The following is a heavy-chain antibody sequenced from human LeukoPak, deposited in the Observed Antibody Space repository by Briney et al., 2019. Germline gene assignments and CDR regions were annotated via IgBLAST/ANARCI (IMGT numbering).Heavy chain of an antibody. CDR3: ARMVRGVMPIGGSWFDP. CDR1: GYTFTSYD. D-gene: IGHD3-10*01. V-gene: IGHV1-8*01. Sequence: EASVKVSCKASGYTFTSYDINWVRQATGQGLEWMGWMNPNSGNTGYAQKFQGRVTMTRNTSISTAYMELSSLRSEDTAVYYCARMVRGVMPIGGSWFDPWGQGTLVTVSS. J-gene: IGHJ5*02. CDR2: MNPNSGNT.